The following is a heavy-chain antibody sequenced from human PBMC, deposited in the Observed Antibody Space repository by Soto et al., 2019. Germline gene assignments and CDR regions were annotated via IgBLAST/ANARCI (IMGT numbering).Heavy chain of an antibody. CDR1: GFIFSDFW. J-gene: IGHJ3*02. CDR2: INGDGSST. CDR3: VRGGHYRYDAPHI. D-gene: IGHD3-3*01. Sequence: VGSLRLSCAASGFIFSDFWMHWVRQVPGKGLVWVSRINGDGSSTDYADSVKGRSTISRDNAKNTLYVQVNSLRAEDTAVYYCVRGGHYRYDAPHIWGQGTMVTVS. V-gene: IGHV3-74*01.